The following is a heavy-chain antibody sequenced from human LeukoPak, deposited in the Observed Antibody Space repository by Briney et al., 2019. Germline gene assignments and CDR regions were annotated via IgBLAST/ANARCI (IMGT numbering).Heavy chain of an antibody. J-gene: IGHJ4*02. Sequence: SETLSLACTVSGGSISSYYWSWIRQPAGKGLEWIGHIYTSGSTNYNPSLKSRVTMSVDTSKNQFSLKLSSVTAADTAVYYCASTFRVSGTRVFDYWGQGTLVTVSS. V-gene: IGHV4-4*07. CDR1: GGSISSYY. CDR3: ASTFRVSGTRVFDY. D-gene: IGHD3-16*01. CDR2: IYTSGST.